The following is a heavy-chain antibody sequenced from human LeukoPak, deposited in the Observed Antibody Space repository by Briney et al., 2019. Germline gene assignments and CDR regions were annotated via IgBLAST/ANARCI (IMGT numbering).Heavy chain of an antibody. D-gene: IGHD3-10*01. CDR2: IYTTVTI. CDR3: ARASSGTYYTFDY. Sequence: SETLSLTCTVSGGSITSYYWHWIRQPAGKGLEWIGRIYTTVTINYNPSLKSRVTMSVDTSKNQFSLKLSSVTAADTAVYYCARASSGTYYTFDYWGQGTLVTVSS. J-gene: IGHJ4*02. V-gene: IGHV4-4*07. CDR1: GGSITSYY.